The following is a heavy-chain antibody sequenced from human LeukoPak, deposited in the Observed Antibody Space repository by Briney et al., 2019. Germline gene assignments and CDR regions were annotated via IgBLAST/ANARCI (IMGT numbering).Heavy chain of an antibody. CDR3: ARGPLMIVQTDFDY. CDR1: GGSSSSSSYY. D-gene: IGHD3-22*01. Sequence: PSETLSLTCTVPGGSSSSSSYYWGWIRQPPGKGLEWVGSIYYSGSTYYNPSLKSRVTISVDTSKNQFSLKLSSVTAADTAVYYCARGPLMIVQTDFDYWGQGTLVTVSS. J-gene: IGHJ4*02. V-gene: IGHV4-39*07. CDR2: IYYSGST.